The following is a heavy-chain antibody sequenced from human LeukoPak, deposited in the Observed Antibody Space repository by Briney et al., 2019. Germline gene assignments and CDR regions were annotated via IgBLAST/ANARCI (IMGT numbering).Heavy chain of an antibody. CDR2: ISGSGGST. CDR1: GLTFSSYA. V-gene: IGHV3-23*01. CDR3: AKGGGDGYNYTPDY. J-gene: IGHJ4*02. Sequence: TGGSLRLSCAASGLTFSSYAMSWVRQAPGKGLEWVSAISGSGGSTYYADSVKGRFTISRDNSKNTLYLQMNSLRAEDTAVYYCAKGGGDGYNYTPDYWGQGTLVTVSS. D-gene: IGHD5-24*01.